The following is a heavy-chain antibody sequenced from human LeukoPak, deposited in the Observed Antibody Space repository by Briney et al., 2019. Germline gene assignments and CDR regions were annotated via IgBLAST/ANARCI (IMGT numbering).Heavy chain of an antibody. D-gene: IGHD3-10*01. Sequence: GESLKISCKGSGYSFTTYRVGWVRQMPGQGLEWMGLIYPGDSETRYSPSFQGQVTISADKSISTAYLQWSSLKASDSAMYFCARSNYYGSGSYGFDYWGQGTLVTVSS. CDR1: GYSFTTYR. CDR3: ARSNYYGSGSYGFDY. J-gene: IGHJ4*02. V-gene: IGHV5-51*01. CDR2: IYPGDSET.